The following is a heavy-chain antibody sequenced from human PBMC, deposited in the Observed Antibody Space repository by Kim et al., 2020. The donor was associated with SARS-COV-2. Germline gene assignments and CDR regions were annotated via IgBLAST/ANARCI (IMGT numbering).Heavy chain of an antibody. Sequence: ASVKVSCKASGYTFTSYAMNWVRQAPGQGLEWMGWINTNTGNPTYAQGFTGRFVFSLDTSVSTAYLQISSLKAEDTAVYYCARENDILTGYYLNWFAPWGQGTLVTVSS. CDR2: INTNTGNP. CDR1: GYTFTSYA. J-gene: IGHJ5*02. CDR3: ARENDILTGYYLNWFAP. V-gene: IGHV7-4-1*02. D-gene: IGHD3-9*01.